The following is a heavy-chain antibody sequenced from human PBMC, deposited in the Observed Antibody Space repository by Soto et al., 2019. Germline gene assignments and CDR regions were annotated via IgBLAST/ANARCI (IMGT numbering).Heavy chain of an antibody. CDR2: IIPIFGTA. Sequence: ASVKVSCKASGGTFSSYAISWVRQAPGQGLEWMGGIIPIFGTANYAQKFQGRVTITADESTSTAYMELSSLRSEDTAVYYCARDISSGWASNYYYYGMDVWGQGTTVTVSS. V-gene: IGHV1-69*13. CDR3: ARDISSGWASNYYYYGMDV. CDR1: GGTFSSYA. D-gene: IGHD6-19*01. J-gene: IGHJ6*02.